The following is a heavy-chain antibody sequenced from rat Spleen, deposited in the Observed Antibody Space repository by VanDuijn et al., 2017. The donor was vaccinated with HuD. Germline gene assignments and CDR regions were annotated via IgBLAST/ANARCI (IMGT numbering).Heavy chain of an antibody. CDR3: TRVGYGGFAY. CDR1: GFSLNNYG. J-gene: IGHJ3*01. V-gene: IGHV2-13*01. Sequence: QVQLKESGPGLVQPSHTLSLTCTVSGFSLNNYGVIWVRQPPGKGLEWMGVIWGDGNTNYNSTLKSRLSLNRDTSKSQVFLKMNSLQTEDTAIYFCTRVGYGGFAYWGQGTLVTVSS. CDR2: IWGDGNT. D-gene: IGHD1-11*01.